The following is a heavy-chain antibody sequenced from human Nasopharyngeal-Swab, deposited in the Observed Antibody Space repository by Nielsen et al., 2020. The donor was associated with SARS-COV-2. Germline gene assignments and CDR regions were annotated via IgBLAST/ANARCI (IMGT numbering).Heavy chain of an antibody. J-gene: IGHJ4*02. V-gene: IGHV1-69*13. CDR3: ARALEYYYDSSGYYVYGY. D-gene: IGHD3-22*01. CDR2: TIPIFGTA. Sequence: SVKVSCKASGGTFSSYAISWVRQAPGQGLEWMGGTIPIFGTANYAQKFQGRVTITADESTSTAYMELSSLRSEDTAVYYCARALEYYYDSSGYYVYGYWGQGTLVTVSS. CDR1: GGTFSSYA.